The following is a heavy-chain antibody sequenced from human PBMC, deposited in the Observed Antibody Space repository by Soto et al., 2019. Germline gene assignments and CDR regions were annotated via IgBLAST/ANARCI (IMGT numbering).Heavy chain of an antibody. V-gene: IGHV1-69*04. Sequence: SVKVSCKASGGTFSSYTISWVRQAPGQGLEWMGRIILIPGIANYAQKFQGRVTITADKSTSTAYMELSSLRSEDTAVYYCARDSVEGPLDYWGQGTLVTVSS. CDR1: GGTFSSYT. D-gene: IGHD1-26*01. CDR2: IILIPGIA. J-gene: IGHJ4*02. CDR3: ARDSVEGPLDY.